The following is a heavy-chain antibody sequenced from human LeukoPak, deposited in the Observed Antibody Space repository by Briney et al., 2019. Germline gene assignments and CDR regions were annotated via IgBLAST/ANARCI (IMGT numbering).Heavy chain of an antibody. CDR2: IASDGSST. D-gene: IGHD4-23*01. J-gene: IGHJ4*02. CDR3: ARGRPHGNDY. Sequence: GGSLRLSCAVSGFPLSDAWMNWVRQAPGKGLVWVSRIASDGSSTTYADSVKGRFSISRDNAKNTLYLQMNSLRVEDTAVYYCARGRPHGNDYWGQGTLVTVSS. CDR1: GFPLSDAW. V-gene: IGHV3-74*01.